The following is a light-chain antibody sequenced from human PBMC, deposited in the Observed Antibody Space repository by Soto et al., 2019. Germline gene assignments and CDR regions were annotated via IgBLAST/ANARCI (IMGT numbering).Light chain of an antibody. CDR2: EVS. V-gene: IGLV2-14*01. J-gene: IGLJ1*01. CDR1: SSDVGGYNY. Sequence: QSALTQPASVSGSPGQSITISCTGTSSDVGGYNYVSWYQQHPGKAPKVMIYEVSNRPSGVSNRLSGSKSGNTASLTISGLQAEDEADYYCSSYTSSSTYVFGTGTQLTVL. CDR3: SSYTSSSTYV.